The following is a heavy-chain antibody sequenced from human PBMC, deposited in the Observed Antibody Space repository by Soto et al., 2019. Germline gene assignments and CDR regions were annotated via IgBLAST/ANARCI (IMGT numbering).Heavy chain of an antibody. CDR2: IYSGGST. V-gene: IGHV3-66*01. CDR3: ARVMEYYYYYMDV. J-gene: IGHJ6*03. Sequence: VQLVEYGGGLVQPGGSLRLSCAASGFTVSSNYMSWVRQAPGKGLEWVSVIYSGGSTYYADSVKGRFTISRDNSKNTLYLQMNSLRAEDTAVYYCARVMEYYYYYMDVWVKGTTVNVSS. CDR1: GFTVSSNY. D-gene: IGHD3-10*01.